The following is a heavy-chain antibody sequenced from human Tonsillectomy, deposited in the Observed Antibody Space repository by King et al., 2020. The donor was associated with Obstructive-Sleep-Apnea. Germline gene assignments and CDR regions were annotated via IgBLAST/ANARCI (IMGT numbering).Heavy chain of an antibody. CDR3: ASPQVGSWDFDH. J-gene: IGHJ4*02. D-gene: IGHD3-10*01. CDR1: GDRSASYW. Sequence: QLVQSGAEVKKPGESLRISCKDSGDRSASYWISWVRQMPGKGLEGMGRIDPRDSESNYSPSFQGHVTISVDTSINTAYLQWSSLKASDTAMYYCASPQVGSWDFDHWGQGTLVTVSS. V-gene: IGHV5-10-1*01. CDR2: IDPRDSES.